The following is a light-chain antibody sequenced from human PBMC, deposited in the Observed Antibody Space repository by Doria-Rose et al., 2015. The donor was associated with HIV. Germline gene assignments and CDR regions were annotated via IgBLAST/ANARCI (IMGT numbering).Light chain of an antibody. V-gene: IGKV1D-12*01. J-gene: IGKJ4*02. CDR2: PAS. CDR1: QGISSW. Sequence: DIRVTQSPSFVSASVGDSVSLTCRASQGISSWLGWDQQKPGKAPKLLIYPASSVQSEVPSMFSGSGARTDFTLTINNLQPEYFAIYYCQQANSFPRTFGGVTKVEIK. CDR3: QQANSFPRT.